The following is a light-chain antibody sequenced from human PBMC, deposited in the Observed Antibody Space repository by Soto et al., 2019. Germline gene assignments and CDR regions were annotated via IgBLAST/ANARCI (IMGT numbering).Light chain of an antibody. J-gene: IGLJ1*01. V-gene: IGLV2-14*01. CDR3: ISYTSSDTYF. CDR1: SSDVGAYKY. Sequence: QSVLTQPASVSGSPGQSITISCTGTSSDVGAYKYVSWYQQHPGKAPKLMIYGVSSRPSGVSNRFSGSKSGNTASLIISGLQDEDEADYYCISYTSSDTYFFGTGTKSPS. CDR2: GVS.